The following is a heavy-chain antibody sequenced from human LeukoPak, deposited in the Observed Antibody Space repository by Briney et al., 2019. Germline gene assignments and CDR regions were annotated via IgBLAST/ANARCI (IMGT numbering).Heavy chain of an antibody. CDR2: IYSGGST. D-gene: IGHD2-15*01. CDR1: GFTVSSNY. Sequence: GESLRLSCAASGFTVSSNYMSWVRQAPGKGLEWASVIYSGGSTYYADSVKGRFTISRDNSKNTLYLQMNSLRAEDTAVYYCASLYCSGGSCYLDYWGQGTLVTVSS. V-gene: IGHV3-53*01. CDR3: ASLYCSGGSCYLDY. J-gene: IGHJ4*02.